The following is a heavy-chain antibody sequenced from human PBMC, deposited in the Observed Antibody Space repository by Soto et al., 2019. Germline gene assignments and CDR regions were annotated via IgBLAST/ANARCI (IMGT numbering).Heavy chain of an antibody. J-gene: IGHJ5*02. CDR3: ASWRGIAMAGSCFDL. Sequence: DSVKVSCKASGYTFRTYGMHWVRQVPGQGLEWMGWINPGNGHTKHSEKFPGRITITRDTSASTVYMELTSLTSEDTALYYCASWRGIAMAGSCFDLWGQGTLVTVSS. V-gene: IGHV1-3*01. D-gene: IGHD6-19*01. CDR2: INPGNGHT. CDR1: GYTFRTYG.